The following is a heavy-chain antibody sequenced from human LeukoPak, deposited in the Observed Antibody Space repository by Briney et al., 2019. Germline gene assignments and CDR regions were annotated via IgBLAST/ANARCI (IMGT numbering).Heavy chain of an antibody. V-gene: IGHV3-30*02. CDR3: AKDSLDSGIGYDSFGY. CDR2: IRYGGSNK. CDR1: GFTFSSYG. Sequence: GGSLRLSCAASGFTFSSYGMHWVRQAPGKGLEWVAFIRYGGSNKYYADSVKGRFTISRDNSKNTLYLQMNSLRAEDTAVYYCAKDSLDSGIGYDSFGYWGQGTLVTVSS. J-gene: IGHJ4*02. D-gene: IGHD5-12*01.